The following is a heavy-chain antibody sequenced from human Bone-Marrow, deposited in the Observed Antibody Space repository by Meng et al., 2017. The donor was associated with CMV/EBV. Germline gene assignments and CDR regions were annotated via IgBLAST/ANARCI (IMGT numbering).Heavy chain of an antibody. J-gene: IGHJ4*02. V-gene: IGHV3-23*03. CDR3: AKDRRWGSYSSSIAFDY. CDR1: GFTFSSYA. Sequence: GGSLRLSCAASGFTFSSYAMSWVRQAPGKGLEWVSVIYSGGSSTYYADSVKGRFTISRDNSKNTLYLQMNSLRAEDTAVYYCAKDRRWGSYSSSIAFDYWGQGTLVTASS. CDR2: IYSGGSST. D-gene: IGHD6-6*01.